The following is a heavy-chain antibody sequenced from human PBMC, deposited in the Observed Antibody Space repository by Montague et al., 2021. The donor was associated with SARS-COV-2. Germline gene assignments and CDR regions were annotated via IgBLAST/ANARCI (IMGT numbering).Heavy chain of an antibody. CDR2: IDWDDDK. D-gene: IGHD1-1*01. CDR1: GFSLSTSGMC. J-gene: IGHJ6*02. V-gene: IGHV2-70*01. Sequence: PALVKPTQTLTLTCTFSGFSLSTSGMCVSWIRQPPGKALEWLALIDWDDDKYYSTSLKTRLTISKDTSKNQVVLTMTNMDPVDTATYYCARINSDPLDYYYYGMDVWGQGTTVTASS. CDR3: ARINSDPLDYYYYGMDV.